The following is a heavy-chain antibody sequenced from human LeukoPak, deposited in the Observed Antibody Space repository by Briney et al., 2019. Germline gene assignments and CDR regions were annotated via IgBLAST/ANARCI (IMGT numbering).Heavy chain of an antibody. V-gene: IGHV4-31*03. Sequence: SQTLSLTCTVSGGSISSGGYYWSWIRQHPGKGLEWIGSAYYSGSTYHNPSLKSRVTISVDTSKNQFSLNLSSVTAADTAVYYCARGPSISVSGTAFDYWGQGTLVTVSS. D-gene: IGHD6-19*01. CDR3: ARGPSISVSGTAFDY. CDR1: GGSISSGGYY. CDR2: AYYSGST. J-gene: IGHJ4*02.